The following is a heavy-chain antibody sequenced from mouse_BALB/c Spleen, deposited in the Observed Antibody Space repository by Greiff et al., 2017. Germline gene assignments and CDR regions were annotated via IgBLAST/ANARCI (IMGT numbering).Heavy chain of an antibody. Sequence: VQLQESGAELVRPGASVKMSCKASGYTFTSYTMHWVNQRPGKGLEWIGYINPSSGYTYYNQKFKDKATLTADKSSSTDYMQLSSLTSEDSAVYCRAGYGGYSGTLDYWGQGTSVTVSS. CDR1: GYTFTSYT. D-gene: IGHD1-1*01. CDR2: INPSSGYT. J-gene: IGHJ4*01. V-gene: IGHV1-4*01. CDR3: AGYGGYSGTLDY.